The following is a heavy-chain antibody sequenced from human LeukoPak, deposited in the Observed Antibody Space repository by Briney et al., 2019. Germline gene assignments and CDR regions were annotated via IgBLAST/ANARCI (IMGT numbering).Heavy chain of an antibody. CDR1: GFTFSTYA. Sequence: GGSLRLSCAASGFTFSTYAMSWVRQAPGKGLEWVSAISGSGSSTYYADSVKGRFTISRDNSRNTLYLQMNSLKAEDTAIYYCAKSSTAAKLVSGYFDYWGQGTLVTVSS. CDR3: AKSSTAAKLVSGYFDY. V-gene: IGHV3-23*01. J-gene: IGHJ4*02. CDR2: ISGSGSST. D-gene: IGHD1-26*01.